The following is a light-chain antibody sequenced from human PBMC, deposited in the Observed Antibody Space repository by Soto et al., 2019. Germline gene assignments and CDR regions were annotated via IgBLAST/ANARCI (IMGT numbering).Light chain of an antibody. CDR1: SSDVGGYNY. CDR3: SSYTSSSTYV. Sequence: QSALTQPASVSGSPGQSITISCTGTSSDVGGYNYVSWYQQHPGKAPKLMIYDVSNRPSGVSNRFSGSKSGNTASLTISGLQAADDADYYCSSYTSSSTYVFGTGTKVTVL. J-gene: IGLJ1*01. CDR2: DVS. V-gene: IGLV2-14*01.